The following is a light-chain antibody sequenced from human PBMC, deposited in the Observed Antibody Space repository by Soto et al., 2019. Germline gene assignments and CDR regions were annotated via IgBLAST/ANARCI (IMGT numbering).Light chain of an antibody. Sequence: EIVMTQSPATLSVSPGERATLSCRASQSVSSNLAWYQQKPGQAPRLLIYGASTRATGIPARFSGSGSGTEFTLTISSLQSEDFAVYYCQQYTKRPLTFGGGT. V-gene: IGKV3-15*01. J-gene: IGKJ4*01. CDR2: GAS. CDR3: QQYTKRPLT. CDR1: QSVSSN.